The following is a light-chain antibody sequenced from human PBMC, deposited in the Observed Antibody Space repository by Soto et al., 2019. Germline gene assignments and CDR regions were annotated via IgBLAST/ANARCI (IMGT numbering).Light chain of an antibody. CDR1: QSIGNY. CDR3: QQRSSWPFI. V-gene: IGKV3-11*01. Sequence: EVVLTQSPATLSLSPGEGATLSCRASQSIGNYLAWYQQKPGQAPRLLIYATSNRATGIPARFSGSGSGTDFTLTISSLEPQDFAVYYCQQRSSWPFIFGPGTKVDIK. CDR2: ATS. J-gene: IGKJ3*01.